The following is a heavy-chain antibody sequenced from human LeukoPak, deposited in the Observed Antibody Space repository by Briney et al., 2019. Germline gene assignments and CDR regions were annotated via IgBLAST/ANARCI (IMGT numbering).Heavy chain of an antibody. CDR3: AIEYYYYMDV. J-gene: IGHJ6*03. Sequence: GGSLRLSCAASGFTFTSNAVSWVRQAPGKGLEWVSTISASGGSIYYAGSVKGRFTISRDISKNTLYLQMNSLRAEDTAVYHCAIEYYYYMDVWGKGTTVTVS. V-gene: IGHV3-23*01. CDR2: ISASGGSI. CDR1: GFTFTSNA.